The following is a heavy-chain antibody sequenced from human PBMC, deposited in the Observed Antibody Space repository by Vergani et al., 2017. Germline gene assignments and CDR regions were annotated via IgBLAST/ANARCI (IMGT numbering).Heavy chain of an antibody. CDR3: AKLPSGRIRGPLYYFDS. Sequence: EVQLVESGGDLAQPGGSLTLSCVAYGLVFSDYTMSWVRQAPGRGLEWVSIISGSATGGVTYVADSVKGRFTIFRDNTKNTLYVQMNSLRAEDTTLFYCAKLPSGRIRGPLYYFDSWGRGTLVTVSS. V-gene: IGHV3-23*04. D-gene: IGHD1-26*01. CDR1: GLVFSDYT. J-gene: IGHJ4*02. CDR2: ISGSATGGVT.